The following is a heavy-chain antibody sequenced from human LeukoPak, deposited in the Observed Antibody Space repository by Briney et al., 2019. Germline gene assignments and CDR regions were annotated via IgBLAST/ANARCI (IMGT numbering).Heavy chain of an antibody. CDR2: ISHDGSNK. J-gene: IGHJ4*02. CDR1: KFTFRSYA. CDR3: ARDYYDSSGYYSYFDY. V-gene: IGHV3-30*03. D-gene: IGHD3-22*01. Sequence: PGGSLRLSCSASKFTFRSYAMHWVRQAPGKGLEWVAVISHDGSNKNYADSVKGRFTISRDNSKNTLYLQMNSLRAEDTAVYYCARDYYDSSGYYSYFDYWGQGTLVTVSS.